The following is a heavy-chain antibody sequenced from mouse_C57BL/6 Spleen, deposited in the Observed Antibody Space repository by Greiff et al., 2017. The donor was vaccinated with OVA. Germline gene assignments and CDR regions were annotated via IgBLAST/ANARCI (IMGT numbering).Heavy chain of an antibody. Sequence: QVQLQQPGAELVKPGASVKLSCKASGYTFTSYWMRWVKQRPGQGLEWIGMIHPNSGSTNYNEKFKSKATLTVDKSSSTAYMQLSSLTSEDSAVYYCARGDSSGYFDYWGQGTTLTVSS. CDR2: IHPNSGST. J-gene: IGHJ2*01. CDR3: ARGDSSGYFDY. D-gene: IGHD3-2*02. CDR1: GYTFTSYW. V-gene: IGHV1-64*01.